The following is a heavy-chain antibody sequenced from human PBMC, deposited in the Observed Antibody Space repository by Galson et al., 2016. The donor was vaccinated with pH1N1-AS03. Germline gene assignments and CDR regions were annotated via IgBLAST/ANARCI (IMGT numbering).Heavy chain of an antibody. J-gene: IGHJ3*02. Sequence: PALVKPTQTLTLTCSVSGVSVTSSGVGVGWFRQPPGTALEWLALVYWDETRRYSPALKNRLTLTKDSSKNQVVLTVTSVDPMDIATYFCALPNSGGDASESWGPGTMVTVSS. CDR2: VYWDETR. CDR1: GVSVTSSGVG. CDR3: ALPNSGGDASES. D-gene: IGHD2/OR15-2a*01. V-gene: IGHV2-5*02.